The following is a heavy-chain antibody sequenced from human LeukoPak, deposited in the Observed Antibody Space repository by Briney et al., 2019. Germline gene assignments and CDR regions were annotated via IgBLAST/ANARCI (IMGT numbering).Heavy chain of an antibody. Sequence: GGSLRLSCAASGFTFSNYAMSWVRQAPGKGLEWVSAISPSADSTSYADSVKGRFAISRDNSENTVYLQMDSLRAEDTAVYYCAKLSSSGWYRSYYYGMDVWGQGTTVTVSS. V-gene: IGHV3-23*01. CDR3: AKLSSSGWYRSYYYGMDV. J-gene: IGHJ6*02. CDR2: ISPSADST. CDR1: GFTFSNYA. D-gene: IGHD6-19*01.